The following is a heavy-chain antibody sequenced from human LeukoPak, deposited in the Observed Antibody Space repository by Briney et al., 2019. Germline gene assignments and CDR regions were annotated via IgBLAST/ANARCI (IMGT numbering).Heavy chain of an antibody. D-gene: IGHD4-17*01. CDR2: IKEDGSVK. V-gene: IGHV3-7*03. J-gene: IGHJ4*02. CDR1: GFTFSSFW. CDR3: ARERYGNYN. Sequence: GGSLRLFCAASGFTFSSFWMIWVRQAPGKGLEWVANIKEDGSVKNYVDSVKGRFTISRDNAKNSLFLQMNSLRAEDTAVYYCARERYGNYNWGQGTLVTVS.